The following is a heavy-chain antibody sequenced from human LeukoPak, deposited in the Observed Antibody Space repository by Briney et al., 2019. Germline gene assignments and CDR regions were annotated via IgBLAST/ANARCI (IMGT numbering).Heavy chain of an antibody. V-gene: IGHV3-21*01. CDR1: GFTFSSYS. CDR3: AREGSGYDPFDY. D-gene: IGHD5-12*01. Sequence: GGSLRLSCAASGFTFSSYSMNWVRQAPGKGLEWVSSISSSSSYIYCADSVKGRFTISRDNAKNSLYLQMNSLRAEDTAVYYCAREGSGYDPFDYWGQGTLVTVSS. J-gene: IGHJ4*02. CDR2: ISSSSSYI.